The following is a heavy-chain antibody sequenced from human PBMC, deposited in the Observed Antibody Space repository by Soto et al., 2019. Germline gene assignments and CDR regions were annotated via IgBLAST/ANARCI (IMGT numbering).Heavy chain of an antibody. CDR1: GYTFTSYP. CDR2: LNVGNGAT. J-gene: IGHJ5*02. V-gene: IGHV1-3*01. Sequence: QVQLVQSGAEVKKPGASVTVSCKASGYTFTSYPIHWVRQAPGQRLEWMGRLNVGNGATDYSQRFQGRLSLTRDTSASTAYMELTSLGSEDTAVYYCASEGEVCGGRCWTCSWFDPWGQGTPVSVSS. CDR3: ASEGEVCGGRCWTCSWFDP. D-gene: IGHD2-21*01.